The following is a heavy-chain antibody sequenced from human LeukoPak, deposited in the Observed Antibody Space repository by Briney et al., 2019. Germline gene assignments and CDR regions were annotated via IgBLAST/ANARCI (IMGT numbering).Heavy chain of an antibody. J-gene: IGHJ6*03. CDR1: GCSISSYY. V-gene: IGHV4-59*01. CDR2: IYYSGST. CDR3: ARDIKYCSGGSCYATKNSNYYYMDV. Sequence: PSETLSLTCTVSGCSISSYYWSWIRQPPGKGLEWIGYIYYSGSTNYNPSLKSRVTISVDTSKNQFSLKLSSVTAADTAVYYCARDIKYCSGGSCYATKNSNYYYMDVWGKGTTVTVSS. D-gene: IGHD2-15*01.